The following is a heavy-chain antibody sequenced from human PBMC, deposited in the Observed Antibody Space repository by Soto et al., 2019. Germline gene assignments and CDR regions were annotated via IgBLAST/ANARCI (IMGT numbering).Heavy chain of an antibody. CDR1: GGSISTYY. V-gene: IGHV4-59*08. Sequence: SETLSLTCTVSGGSISTYYWSWIRQPPGKGLEWIGYGYYSGSTNYNPSLKSRVTISVDTSKKQVSLKLSSVTAADTAVSYCCSSTPYNRHYFNSRSQGTPVLVSS. J-gene: IGHJ4*02. D-gene: IGHD1-20*01. CDR3: CSSTPYNRHYFNS. CDR2: GYYSGST.